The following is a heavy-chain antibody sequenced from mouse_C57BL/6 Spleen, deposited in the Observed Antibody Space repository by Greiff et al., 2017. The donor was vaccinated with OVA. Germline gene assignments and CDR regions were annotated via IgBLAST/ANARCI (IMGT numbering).Heavy chain of an antibody. J-gene: IGHJ2*01. CDR2: IDPADGDT. V-gene: IGHV14-1*01. CDR3: TTDGRTDYFDY. Sequence: EVQLQQSGAELVRPGASVKLSCTASGFNIKNSYMHWVKQRPEQGLEWIGRIDPADGDTEYAPKFQGKATITADTSSNTAYLQLSSLTSEDTAVYYFTTDGRTDYFDYWGQGTTLTVSS. D-gene: IGHD2-3*01. CDR1: GFNIKNSY.